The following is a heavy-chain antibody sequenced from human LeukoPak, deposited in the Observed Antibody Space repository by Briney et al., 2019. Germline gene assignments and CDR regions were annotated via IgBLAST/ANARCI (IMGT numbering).Heavy chain of an antibody. CDR2: IYYSGST. CDR3: ARDGSYYALSAFDI. J-gene: IGHJ3*02. CDR1: GGSISSYY. V-gene: IGHV4-59*08. Sequence: SETLSLTCTVSGGSISSYYWSWIRQPPGKGLEWIGYIYYSGSTYYNPSLKSRVTISVDTSKSQFSLKLSSVTAADTAVYYCARDGSYYALSAFDIWGQGTMVTVSS. D-gene: IGHD1-26*01.